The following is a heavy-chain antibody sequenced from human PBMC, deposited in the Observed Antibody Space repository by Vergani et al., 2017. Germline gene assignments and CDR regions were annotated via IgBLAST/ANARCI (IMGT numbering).Heavy chain of an antibody. CDR3: ARAPIVPAALYYYYYYMDV. J-gene: IGHJ6*03. CDR1: GFTFSSYW. Sequence: EVQLLESGGGLVQPGGSLRLSCAASGFTFSSYWMHWVRQAPGKGLVWVSRINSDGSSTSYADSVKGRFTISRDNAKNTLYLQMNSLRAEDTAVYYCARAPIVPAALYYYYYYMDVWGKGTTVTVSS. D-gene: IGHD2-2*01. V-gene: IGHV3-74*02. CDR2: INSDGSST.